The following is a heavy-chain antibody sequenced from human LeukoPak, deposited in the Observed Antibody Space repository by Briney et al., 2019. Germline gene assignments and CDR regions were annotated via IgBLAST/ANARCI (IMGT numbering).Heavy chain of an antibody. CDR3: AREMDYYDSRPIDY. J-gene: IGHJ4*02. CDR2: ISSSGDTI. D-gene: IGHD3-22*01. V-gene: IGHV3-48*03. Sequence: GGSLRLSCAASGFTFSSYEMNWVRQAPGKGLEWVSYISSSGDTIYYADSVNGRFTISRDSAKNSLYLQMNSLKAEDTAVYYCAREMDYYDSRPIDYWGQGTLVTVSS. CDR1: GFTFSSYE.